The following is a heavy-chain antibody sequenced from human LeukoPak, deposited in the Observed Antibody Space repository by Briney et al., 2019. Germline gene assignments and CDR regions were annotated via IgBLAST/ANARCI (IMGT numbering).Heavy chain of an antibody. Sequence: PWETLSLTCTVSGGSISSYYWSWIRQPPGKGLEWIGYIYYSGNTKYNPSLESRVSTSVETTKNHSPLKLSSVTGADTAVYYCSRSDSGNYGKLSWYFDLRGRGTLVTVSS. V-gene: IGHV4-59*08. CDR1: GGSISSYY. D-gene: IGHD1-26*01. J-gene: IGHJ2*01. CDR3: SRSDSGNYGKLSWYFDL. CDR2: IYYSGNT.